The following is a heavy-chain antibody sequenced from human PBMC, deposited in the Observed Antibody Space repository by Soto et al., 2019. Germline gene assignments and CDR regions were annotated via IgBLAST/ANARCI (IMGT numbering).Heavy chain of an antibody. V-gene: IGHV3-23*01. D-gene: IGHD3-10*01. Sequence: EVQLLESGGGLLQPGGSLRLSCAASGITCSSYVMSWVRQAPGKGLEWVSGISDSGESTYYADSVKDRFTISRDNSKHSLYLQMNRLRVEDTAVYYCAKEGYGSGAGNVDSWGQGTLVTVSS. J-gene: IGHJ4*02. CDR1: GITCSSYV. CDR2: ISDSGEST. CDR3: AKEGYGSGAGNVDS.